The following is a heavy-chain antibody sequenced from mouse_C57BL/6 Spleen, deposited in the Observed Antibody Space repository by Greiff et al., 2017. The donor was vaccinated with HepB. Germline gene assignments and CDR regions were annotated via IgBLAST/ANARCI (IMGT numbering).Heavy chain of an antibody. J-gene: IGHJ4*01. CDR1: GYAFSSSW. D-gene: IGHD1-1*01. CDR3: ARGNYYGSSSYAMDY. CDR2: NYPGDGDT. V-gene: IGHV1-82*01. Sequence: VQLQQSGPELVKPGASVTISCKASGYAFSSSWMNWVTQRPGKGLEWIGRNYPGDGDTNYNGKFKGKATLTADKSSSTAYMQLSSLTSEDSAVYFCARGNYYGSSSYAMDYWGQGTSVTVSS.